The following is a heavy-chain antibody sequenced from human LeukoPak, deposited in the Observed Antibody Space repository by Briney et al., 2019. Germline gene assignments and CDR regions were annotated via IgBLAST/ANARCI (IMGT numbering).Heavy chain of an antibody. CDR1: GFTFSSYW. J-gene: IGHJ3*01. V-gene: IGHV3-7*01. Sequence: GGSLRLSCAASGFTFSSYWMSWVRQAPGKGLECVANIKEDGSEEYYVDSVKGRFSISRDNAKNSLYLQMDSLRAEDTAVYYCARDWLAGNPYHAFDLWGKGTMVTVSS. CDR3: ARDWLAGNPYHAFDL. CDR2: IKEDGSEE. D-gene: IGHD3-22*01.